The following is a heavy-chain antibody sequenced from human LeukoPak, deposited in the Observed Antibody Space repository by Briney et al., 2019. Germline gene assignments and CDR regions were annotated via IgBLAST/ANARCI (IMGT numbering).Heavy chain of an antibody. CDR3: AREAGRSSWSGHTQYFDY. CDR1: GYTFTTYY. V-gene: IGHV1-46*01. CDR2: INPSGGST. Sequence: ASVKVSCKASGYTFTTYYMHWVRQAPGQGLEWMGIINPSGGSTSYAQKFQGRVTMTRDTSTSTVYMELSSQRSEDTAVYYCAREAGRSSWSGHTQYFDYWGQGTLVTVSS. J-gene: IGHJ4*02. D-gene: IGHD6-13*01.